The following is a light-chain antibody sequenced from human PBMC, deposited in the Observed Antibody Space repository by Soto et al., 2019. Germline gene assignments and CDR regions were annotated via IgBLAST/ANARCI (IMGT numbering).Light chain of an antibody. J-gene: IGLJ2*01. CDR2: EVS. V-gene: IGLV2-8*01. CDR3: SSYAGSNNPVV. CDR1: SSDVGKYDY. Sequence: QSALTQPPSASGSPGQSVTISCTGTSSDVGKYDYVSWFQHHPGKAPKLMIYEVSKRPSGVPDRFSGSKSGNTASLTVSGLQAEDEADYYCSSYAGSNNPVVFGGGTQLTVL.